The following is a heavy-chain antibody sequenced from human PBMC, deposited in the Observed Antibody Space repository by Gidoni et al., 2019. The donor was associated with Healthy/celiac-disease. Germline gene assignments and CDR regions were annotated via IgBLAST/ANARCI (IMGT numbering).Heavy chain of an antibody. CDR3: ARQDPVGSSNHFDY. V-gene: IGHV5-51*01. CDR1: GYSVTSYW. J-gene: IGHJ4*02. Sequence: EVQLVQSGAEVTKPGESLKISCKGAGYSVTSYWIGWVRQIPGKGLEWMGIIYPGDSDTRYSPSFQGQVTSSADKSISTAYLQWSSRKASDTAMYYCARQDPVGSSNHFDYWGQGTMVTVSS. D-gene: IGHD1-26*01. CDR2: IYPGDSDT.